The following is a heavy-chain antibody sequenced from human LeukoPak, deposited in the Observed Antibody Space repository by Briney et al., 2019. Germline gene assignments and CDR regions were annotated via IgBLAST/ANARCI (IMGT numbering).Heavy chain of an antibody. D-gene: IGHD1-14*01. CDR3: ASTTLSPLTEIFDY. J-gene: IGHJ4*02. CDR2: IYTSGST. V-gene: IGHV4-61*02. CDR1: GGSISSGSYY. Sequence: SQTLSLTCTVSGGSISSGSYYWSWIRQPAGKGLEWIGRIYTSGSTNYNPSLKSRVTISVDTSKNQFSLKLSSVTAADTAVYYCASTTLSPLTEIFDYWGQGILVTVSS.